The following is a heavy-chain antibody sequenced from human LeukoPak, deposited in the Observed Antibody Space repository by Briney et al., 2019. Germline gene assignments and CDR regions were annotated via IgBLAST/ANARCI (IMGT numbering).Heavy chain of an antibody. Sequence: SETLSLTCTVSGGSISSYYWSWIRQPPGKGLEWIGCIYYSGSTNYNPSLKSRVTISVDTSKNQFSLKLSSVTAADTAVYYCARGSIAVALSRFDYWGQGTLVTVSS. V-gene: IGHV4-59*01. CDR3: ARGSIAVALSRFDY. D-gene: IGHD6-19*01. J-gene: IGHJ4*02. CDR1: GGSISSYY. CDR2: IYYSGST.